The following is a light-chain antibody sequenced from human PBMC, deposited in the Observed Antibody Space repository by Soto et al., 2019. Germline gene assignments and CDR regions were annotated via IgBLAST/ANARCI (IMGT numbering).Light chain of an antibody. CDR3: QSYDSNNHVV. CDR1: SGSIASNY. Sequence: NFMLTQPHSVSESPGKTVTISCTRSSGSIASNYVQWYQQRPGSSPTTVIYEDNQRPSGVPDRFSDSIDSSSNSASLTISGLRTEDEADYYCQSYDSNNHVVFGGGTQLTVL. CDR2: EDN. V-gene: IGLV6-57*01. J-gene: IGLJ2*01.